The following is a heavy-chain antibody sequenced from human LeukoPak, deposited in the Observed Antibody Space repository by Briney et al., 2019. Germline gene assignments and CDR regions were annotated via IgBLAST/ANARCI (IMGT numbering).Heavy chain of an antibody. CDR3: ASGPYYYDSSGYYYFDY. V-gene: IGHV1-46*01. J-gene: IGHJ4*02. CDR2: INPSGGST. Sequence: ASVKVSCKASGYTFTSYYMHWVRQAPGQGLEWMGIINPSGGSTSYAQKFQGRVTMTRDTSTSTAYMELSSLRSEDTAVYYCASGPYYYDSSGYYYFDYWGQGTLVTVSS. D-gene: IGHD3-22*01. CDR1: GYTFTSYY.